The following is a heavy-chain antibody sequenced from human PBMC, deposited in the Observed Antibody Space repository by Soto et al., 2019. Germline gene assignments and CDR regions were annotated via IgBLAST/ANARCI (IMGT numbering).Heavy chain of an antibody. V-gene: IGHV4-59*01. D-gene: IGHD4-17*01. CDR3: ARVGGDDFGDSGGFDY. CDR1: GGSIRDYF. J-gene: IGHJ4*02. CDR2: IYYSGRT. Sequence: QVQLQESGPGLVKPSETLSLTCTVSGGSIRDYFWTWIRRPPGKGLEWIGYIYYSGRTNYNPSLKSRVSISVDTSKNPFSLQLRSVTAADTAVYYCARVGGDDFGDSGGFDYWGQGTLVTVSS.